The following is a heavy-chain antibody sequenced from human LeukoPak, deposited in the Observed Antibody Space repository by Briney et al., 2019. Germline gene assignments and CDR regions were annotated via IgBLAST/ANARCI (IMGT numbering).Heavy chain of an antibody. J-gene: IGHJ5*02. CDR3: ARVSSSWHRNWVDP. CDR2: IYTSGST. Sequence: SETLSLTCTVSGGSISSYYWSWIRQPAGKGLEWIGRIYTSGSTNYNPSLKSRVTMSVDTSKNQFSLKLSSVTAADTAVYYCARVSSSWHRNWVDPWGQGTLVTVSS. V-gene: IGHV4-4*07. D-gene: IGHD6-13*01. CDR1: GGSISSYY.